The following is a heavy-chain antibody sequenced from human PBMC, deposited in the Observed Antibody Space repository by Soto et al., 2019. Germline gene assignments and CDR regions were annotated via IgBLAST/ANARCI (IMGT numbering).Heavy chain of an antibody. CDR2: ISYDGSKR. V-gene: IGHV3-30*03. Sequence: QVQLVESGGRVVQPGRSLRVSCAASGFTFSNYGMQWVRQAPGKGLEWVAVISYDGSKRYYVDSVTGRFTISRDNSKNTLYLQMDSLRAEDTAVYYCAQGEWYDNDYFYGLDVWGQGTTVTVSS. D-gene: IGHD3-22*01. CDR3: AQGEWYDNDYFYGLDV. CDR1: GFTFSNYG. J-gene: IGHJ6*02.